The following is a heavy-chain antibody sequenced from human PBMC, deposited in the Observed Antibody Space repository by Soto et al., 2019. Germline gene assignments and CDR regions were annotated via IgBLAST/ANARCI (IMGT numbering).Heavy chain of an antibody. J-gene: IGHJ4*02. CDR3: ARGEERVAMPSGN. D-gene: IGHD2-2*01. Sequence: GGSLKLCCAASGFAVSSNYMSWVRQAPGKGLEWVSVIYSGGSTYYADSVKGRFTISRDNSKNTLYLQMNSLRAEDTAVYYCARGEERVAMPSGNWGQGTLVTVSS. CDR2: IYSGGST. V-gene: IGHV3-53*01. CDR1: GFAVSSNY.